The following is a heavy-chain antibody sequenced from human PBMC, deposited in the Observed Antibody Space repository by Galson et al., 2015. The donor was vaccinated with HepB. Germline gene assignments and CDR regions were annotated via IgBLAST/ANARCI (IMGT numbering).Heavy chain of an antibody. V-gene: IGHV3-30*03. J-gene: IGHJ4*02. CDR1: GFTFSSYG. Sequence: SLRLSCAASGFTFSSYGMHWVRQAPGKGLEWVAVISYDGSNKYYADSVKGRFTISRDNSKNTLYLQMNSPRAEDTAVYYCATGTIFGVVILGDYWGQGTLVTVSS. CDR3: ATGTIFGVVILGDY. D-gene: IGHD3-3*01. CDR2: ISYDGSNK.